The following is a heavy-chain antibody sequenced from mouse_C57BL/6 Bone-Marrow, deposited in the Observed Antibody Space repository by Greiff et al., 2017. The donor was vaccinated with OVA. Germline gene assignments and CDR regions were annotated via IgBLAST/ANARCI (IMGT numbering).Heavy chain of an antibody. J-gene: IGHJ1*03. V-gene: IGHV2-9-1*01. CDR2: IWTGGGT. CDR3: ARKGATRGYWYFDV. CDR1: GFSLTSYA. Sequence: VMLVESGPGLVAPSQSLSITCTVSGFSLTSYAISWVRQPPGKGLEWLGVIWTGGGTNYNSALKSRLSISKDNSKSQVFLKMNSLQTDDTARYYCARKGATRGYWYFDVWGTGTTVTVSS.